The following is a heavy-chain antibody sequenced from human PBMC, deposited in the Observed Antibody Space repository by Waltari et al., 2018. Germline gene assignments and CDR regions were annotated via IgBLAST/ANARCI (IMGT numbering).Heavy chain of an antibody. J-gene: IGHJ4*02. Sequence: QVQLVQSGAEGTTPGASVKVYCRTPGYTSDEFYMHWVRQAPGQGLEWMGWINPYSDVTNYAQKFQGRVTMTRDTSLSTAYMELSGLRSDDTAVYYCARDRSGSGWYFFNYWGQGTLVTVAS. CDR2: INPYSDVT. CDR3: ARDRSGSGWYFFNY. CDR1: GYTSDEFY. D-gene: IGHD6-19*01. V-gene: IGHV1-2*02.